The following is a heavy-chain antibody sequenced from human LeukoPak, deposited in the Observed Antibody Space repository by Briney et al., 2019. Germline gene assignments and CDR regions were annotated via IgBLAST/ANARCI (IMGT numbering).Heavy chain of an antibody. J-gene: IGHJ4*02. CDR1: EFIFNRSW. CDR2: MDPSGSQK. Sequence: GGSLRLSCAAPEFIFNRSWMNWVRQAPGKGLEWVANMDPSGSQKRYVDSVKGRFIISKDNPGTSLYLDMFGLRAEDTAIYYCAIWTSGNYWGQGTLVTVSS. V-gene: IGHV3-7*01. D-gene: IGHD1-1*01. CDR3: AIWTSGNY.